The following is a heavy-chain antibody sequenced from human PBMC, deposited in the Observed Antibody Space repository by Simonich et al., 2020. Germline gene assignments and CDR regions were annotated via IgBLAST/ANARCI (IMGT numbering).Heavy chain of an antibody. D-gene: IGHD5-12*01. V-gene: IGHV4-59*08. J-gene: IGHJ4*02. CDR1: GGSISSYY. CDR2: IYYSGST. Sequence: QVQLQESGPGLVKPSETLSLTCTVSGGSISSYYWSLIRQPPGKGLEWIGYIYYSGSTNYNPSPKSRVTISVDTSKNQFSLKLSSVTAADTAVYYCARHDRWLQFYFDYWGQGTLVTVSS. CDR3: ARHDRWLQFYFDY.